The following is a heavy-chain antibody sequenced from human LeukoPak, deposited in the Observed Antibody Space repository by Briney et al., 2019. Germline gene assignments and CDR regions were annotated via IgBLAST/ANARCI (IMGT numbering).Heavy chain of an antibody. V-gene: IGHV4-4*07. D-gene: IGHD4-17*01. CDR2: IYTSGST. Sequence: SETLSLTCTVSGGSISSYYWSWIRQPAGKGLEWIGRIYTSGSTNYNPSLKSRVTMSVDTSKNQFSLKLSSVTAADTAVYYCARDHNYGDYWDAFDIWGQGTMVTVSS. CDR3: ARDHNYGDYWDAFDI. J-gene: IGHJ3*02. CDR1: GGSISSYY.